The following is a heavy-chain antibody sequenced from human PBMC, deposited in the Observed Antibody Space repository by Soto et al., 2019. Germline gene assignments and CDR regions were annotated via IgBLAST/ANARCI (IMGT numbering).Heavy chain of an antibody. Sequence: EVQLVESGGGLVQPGGSLRVSCAASGFTFSTYSMNWVRQAPGKGLEWVSYMSSRSLTIYYTDSVKGRFTIYRDNAKNSLYLQMNSLRDEDTDVYYCARGGSSSDNGMDVWGQGTTVTVSS. CDR3: ARGGSSSDNGMDV. CDR1: GFTFSTYS. D-gene: IGHD6-6*01. CDR2: MSSRSLTI. V-gene: IGHV3-48*02. J-gene: IGHJ6*02.